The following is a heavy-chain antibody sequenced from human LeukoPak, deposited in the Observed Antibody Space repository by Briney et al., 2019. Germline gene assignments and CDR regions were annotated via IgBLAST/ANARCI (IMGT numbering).Heavy chain of an antibody. D-gene: IGHD3-3*01. Sequence: TSGSTNYNPSLKSRVTMSVDASKNQFSLKLSSVTAADTAVYYCAVNTYYDFWSGSDNWFDPWGQGTLVTVSS. V-gene: IGHV4-4*07. CDR2: TSGST. CDR3: AVNTYYDFWSGSDNWFDP. J-gene: IGHJ5*02.